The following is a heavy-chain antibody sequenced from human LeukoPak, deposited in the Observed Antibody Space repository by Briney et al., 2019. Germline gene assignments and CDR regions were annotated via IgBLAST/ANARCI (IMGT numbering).Heavy chain of an antibody. CDR2: ITHDGGNE. CDR3: AKDSSTSNPYYGLDV. J-gene: IGHJ6*02. V-gene: IGHV3-30*18. CDR1: GSTFSSYG. D-gene: IGHD4-11*01. Sequence: PAESLRLSCAASGSTFSSYGMHWVRQAPGKGLDWAAIITHDGGNEYYADSVKGRFTISRGNSKNTLYLQMDSLRTEDTAVYYCAKDSSTSNPYYGLDVWGQGTTVTVSS.